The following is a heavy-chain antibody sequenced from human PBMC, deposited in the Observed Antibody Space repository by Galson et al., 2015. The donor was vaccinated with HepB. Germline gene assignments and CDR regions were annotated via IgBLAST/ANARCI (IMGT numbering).Heavy chain of an antibody. CDR2: ISAYNGNT. J-gene: IGHJ6*02. D-gene: IGHD1-26*01. V-gene: IGHV1-18*01. CDR1: GYTFTSYG. Sequence: SVKVSCKASGYTFTSYGISWVRQAPGQGLEWMGWISAYNGNTNYAQKLQGRVTMTTDTSTSTAYMELRSLRSDDTAVYYCARDWITRVGAGSGMDVWGQGTTVTVSS. CDR3: ARDWITRVGAGSGMDV.